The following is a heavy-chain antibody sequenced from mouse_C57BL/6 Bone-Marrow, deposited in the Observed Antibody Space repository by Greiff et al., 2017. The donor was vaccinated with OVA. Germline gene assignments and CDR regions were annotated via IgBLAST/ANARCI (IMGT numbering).Heavy chain of an antibody. CDR1: GFTFSDYY. CDR3: ARHDYAGYFDV. D-gene: IGHD2-13*01. Sequence: EVKLVESGGGLVQPGGSLKLSCAASGFTFSDYYMYWVRQTPEKRLEWVAYISNGGGSTYYPDTVKGRFTISRDNAKNTLYLQISRLKSEDTAMYYCARHDYAGYFDVWGTGTTVTVSS. CDR2: ISNGGGST. J-gene: IGHJ1*03. V-gene: IGHV5-12*01.